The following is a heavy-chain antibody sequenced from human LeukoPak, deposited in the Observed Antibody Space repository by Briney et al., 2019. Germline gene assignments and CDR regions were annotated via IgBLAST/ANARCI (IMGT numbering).Heavy chain of an antibody. CDR2: TYYRSKWYN. Sequence: SQTLSLTCAISGDSVSSNSAAWNWIRQSPSRGLEWLGRTYYRSKWYNDYAVSVKSRITINPDTSKNQFSLQLNSVTPEDTAVYYCARAPGIAVAAQEGFYYYGMDVWGQGTTVTVSS. J-gene: IGHJ6*02. V-gene: IGHV6-1*01. D-gene: IGHD6-19*01. CDR3: ARAPGIAVAAQEGFYYYGMDV. CDR1: GDSVSSNSAA.